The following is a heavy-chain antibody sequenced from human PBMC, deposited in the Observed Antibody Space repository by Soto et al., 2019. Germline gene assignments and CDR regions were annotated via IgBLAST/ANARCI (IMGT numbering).Heavy chain of an antibody. J-gene: IGHJ5*02. Sequence: SETLSLTCAVSGGSISTTYYWGWVRQPPGKGLEWIGTIYYSGSTYYNPSLKSRVTISVDTSKNQFSLKLSSVTAADTAVYYCAGEMVVLRFLEWLLEWFDPWGQGTLVTVSS. CDR3: AGEMVVLRFLEWLLEWFDP. CDR1: GGSISTTYY. V-gene: IGHV4-39*02. D-gene: IGHD3-3*01. CDR2: IYYSGST.